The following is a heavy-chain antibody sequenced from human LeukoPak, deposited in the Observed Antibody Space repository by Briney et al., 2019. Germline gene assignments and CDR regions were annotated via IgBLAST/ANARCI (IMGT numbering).Heavy chain of an antibody. CDR2: ISGYNGNT. V-gene: IGHV1-18*01. D-gene: IGHD5-18*01. CDR3: AREHVDTSFDI. CDR1: GYTFTIYG. J-gene: IGHJ3*02. Sequence: ASVKVSCKASGYTFTIYGIIWVRQAPGQGLEWMGWISGYNGNTNYAQKLQGRVTMTTDTSTSTAYMELRSLRSDDTAVYYCAREHVDTSFDIWGQGTMVTVSS.